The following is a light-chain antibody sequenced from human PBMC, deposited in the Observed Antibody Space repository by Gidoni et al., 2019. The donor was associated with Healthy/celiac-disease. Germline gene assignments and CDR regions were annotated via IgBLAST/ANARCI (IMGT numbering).Light chain of an antibody. CDR2: GKD. Sequence: SSELTQDPAVSVALGQTVRITCQGDSLRSYYANWYQQKPGQAPVLVIYGKDNRPSGIPDRFSGSSSGNTASLTITGAHAEDEADYYCNSRDSSGYHLVFAPGTKVTVL. J-gene: IGLJ1*01. CDR1: SLRSYY. V-gene: IGLV3-19*01. CDR3: NSRDSSGYHLV.